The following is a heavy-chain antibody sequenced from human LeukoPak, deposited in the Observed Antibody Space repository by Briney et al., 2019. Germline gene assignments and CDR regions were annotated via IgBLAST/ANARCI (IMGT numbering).Heavy chain of an antibody. D-gene: IGHD3-10*01. Sequence: GGSLRLSCAASGFTFSSYAMHWVRQAPGKGLEWVSIISFGGSYEYYADSVKGRFTISRDNSKNTLFLQLNSLRAEDTAVYYCARDSTYYYDSGSSGPHYFANWGQGTLVTVSS. CDR1: GFTFSSYA. CDR3: ARDSTYYYDSGSSGPHYFAN. J-gene: IGHJ4*02. CDR2: ISFGGSYE. V-gene: IGHV3-30*01.